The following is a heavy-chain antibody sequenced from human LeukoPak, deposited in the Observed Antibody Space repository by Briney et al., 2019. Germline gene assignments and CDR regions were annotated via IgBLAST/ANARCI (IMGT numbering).Heavy chain of an antibody. D-gene: IGHD3-9*01. Sequence: PGGSLKLSCAASGFTFSGSAMHWVRQASGKGLEWVGRIRSKANSYATAYAASVKGRFTISRDDSKNTAYLQMNSLKTEDTAVYYSNRHGYYDILTGYYTDDYWGQGTLVTVSS. CDR2: IRSKANSYAT. V-gene: IGHV3-73*01. J-gene: IGHJ4*02. CDR1: GFTFSGSA. CDR3: NRHGYYDILTGYYTDDY.